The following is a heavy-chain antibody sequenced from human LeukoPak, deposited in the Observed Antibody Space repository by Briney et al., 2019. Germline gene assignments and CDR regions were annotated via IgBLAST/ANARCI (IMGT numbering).Heavy chain of an antibody. CDR3: ARAIAVAHFDY. D-gene: IGHD6-19*01. CDR1: GFTFSSYS. Sequence: GGSLRLSXAASGFTFSSYSMNWLRQAPGKGLEWVSSISSSSSYIYYADSVKGRFTISRDNAKNSLYLQMNSLRAEDTAVYYCARAIAVAHFDYWGQGTLVTVSS. J-gene: IGHJ4*02. CDR2: ISSSSSYI. V-gene: IGHV3-21*01.